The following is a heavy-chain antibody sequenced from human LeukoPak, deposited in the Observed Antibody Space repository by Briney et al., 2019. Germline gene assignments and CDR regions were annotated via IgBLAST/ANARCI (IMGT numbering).Heavy chain of an antibody. J-gene: IGHJ4*02. CDR3: ARGGRYYDFWSGYYTGTYPNPFDY. CDR2: ISAYNGNT. D-gene: IGHD3-3*01. CDR1: GYTFTSYG. Sequence: ASVKVSCKASGYTFTSYGISWVRQAPGQGLEWMGWISAYNGNTNYAQKLQGRVTMTTDTSTSTAYMELRSLRSEDTAVYYCARGGRYYDFWSGYYTGTYPNPFDYWGQGTLVTVSS. V-gene: IGHV1-18*01.